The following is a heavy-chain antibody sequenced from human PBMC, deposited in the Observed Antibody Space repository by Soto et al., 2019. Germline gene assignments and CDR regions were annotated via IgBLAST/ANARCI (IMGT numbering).Heavy chain of an antibody. V-gene: IGHV4-61*01. Sequence: SETLSLTCTVSGGSVSSGSYYWRWIRQPPGKGLEWIGYVYYSGSTNYNPSLKSRVTISVDTSKNQFSLRLSSVSAADTAVYYCAREYKSGWYPWGQGTLVTVSS. CDR1: GGSVSSGSYY. J-gene: IGHJ5*02. CDR3: AREYKSGWYP. CDR2: VYYSGST. D-gene: IGHD6-13*01.